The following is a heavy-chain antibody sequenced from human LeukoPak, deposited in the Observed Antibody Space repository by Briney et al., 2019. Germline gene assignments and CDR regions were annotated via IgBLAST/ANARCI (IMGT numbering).Heavy chain of an antibody. CDR2: IYRSGST. Sequence: PSETLSLTCAVSGGSISSGGYSWSWIRQPPGKGLEWIGYIYRSGSTYYNPSLKSRVTISVDRSKNQFSLKLSSVTAADTAVYYCAGYCSSTSCSTFDYWGQGTLVTVSS. CDR3: AGYCSSTSCSTFDY. CDR1: GGSISSGGYS. V-gene: IGHV4-30-2*01. D-gene: IGHD2-2*01. J-gene: IGHJ4*02.